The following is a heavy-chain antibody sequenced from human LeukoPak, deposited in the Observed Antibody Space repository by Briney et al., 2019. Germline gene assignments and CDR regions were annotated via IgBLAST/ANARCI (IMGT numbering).Heavy chain of an antibody. CDR1: GFTFSKYG. D-gene: IGHD6-13*01. V-gene: IGHV3-64*01. Sequence: QPGGSLRLSCAAAGFTFSKYGLSWVRQAPGKGLEYVSAISSNGGSTYYANSVKGRFTISRDNSKNTLYLQMGSLRAEDMAVYYCARGRPIAAAGIDFQHWGQGTLVTVSS. CDR3: ARGRPIAAAGIDFQH. J-gene: IGHJ1*01. CDR2: ISSNGGST.